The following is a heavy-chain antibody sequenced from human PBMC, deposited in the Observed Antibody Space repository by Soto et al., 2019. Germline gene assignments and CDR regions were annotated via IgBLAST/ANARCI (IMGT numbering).Heavy chain of an antibody. CDR3: TRRYSWNDYCFEP. Sequence: SETLSLTCTVSGGSIRVQSYYWTWIRQTPGKGLEWVGSSYYSGTSCFNPALKGRVTISVDTSTNQFSLRLTSVTAADTAVYYGTRRYSWNDYCFEPWGQGTLVSVSS. J-gene: IGHJ5*02. CDR2: SYYSGTS. CDR1: GGSIRVQSYY. D-gene: IGHD1-20*01. V-gene: IGHV4-39*01.